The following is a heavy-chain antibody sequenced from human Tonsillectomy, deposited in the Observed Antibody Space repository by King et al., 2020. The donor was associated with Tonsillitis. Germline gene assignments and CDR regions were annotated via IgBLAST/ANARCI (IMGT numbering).Heavy chain of an antibody. CDR2: IYRAGNT. V-gene: IGHV4-4*07. CDR3: ARDRGGYGWENFYDY. Sequence: QLQESGPGLVKPSETLSLICTVSGGSISGFYWSWIRQPAGKGLEWIARIYRAGNTDFNPSLESRLAIFVDTSKNEISLQLTSVTAADTGVYYCARDRGGYGWENFYDYWGQGTLVTVSS. D-gene: IGHD3-10*01. CDR1: GGSISGFY. J-gene: IGHJ4*02.